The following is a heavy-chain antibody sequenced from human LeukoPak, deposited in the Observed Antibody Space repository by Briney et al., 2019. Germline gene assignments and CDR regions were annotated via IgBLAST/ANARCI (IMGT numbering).Heavy chain of an antibody. D-gene: IGHD3-10*01. CDR1: GYTFTSYG. J-gene: IGHJ4*02. Sequence: ASVKVSCKASGYTFTSYGISWVRQAPGQGLEWMGWISAYNGNTNYAQKLQGRVTMTTDTSTSTAYMELRSLRSDDTAVSYCAREFTVRGVGYFDYWGQGTLVTVSS. CDR3: AREFTVRGVGYFDY. V-gene: IGHV1-18*01. CDR2: ISAYNGNT.